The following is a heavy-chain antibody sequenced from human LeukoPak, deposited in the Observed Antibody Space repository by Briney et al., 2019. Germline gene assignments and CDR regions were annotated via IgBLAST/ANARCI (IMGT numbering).Heavy chain of an antibody. CDR1: GYTFTSYY. V-gene: IGHV1-46*01. D-gene: IGHD6-13*01. Sequence: ASVKVSCKASGYTFTSYYMHWVRQAPGQGLEWMGIINPSGGSTSYAQKFQGRVTMTRDMSTSTVYMELSSLRSEDTAVYYCARDTSSSRSVYYFDYWGQGTLVTVSS. CDR2: INPSGGST. CDR3: ARDTSSSRSVYYFDY. J-gene: IGHJ4*02.